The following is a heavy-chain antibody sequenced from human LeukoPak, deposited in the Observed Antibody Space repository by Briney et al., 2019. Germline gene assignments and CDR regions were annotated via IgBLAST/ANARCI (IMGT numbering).Heavy chain of an antibody. J-gene: IGHJ4*02. D-gene: IGHD6-19*01. V-gene: IGHV3-30-3*01. Sequence: GGSLRLSCAASGFTFSSYAMHWVRQAPGKGLEWVAVISYDGSNKYYADSVKGRFTISRDNSKNTLYLQMNSLRAEDTAVYYCARDLRSSGWYYFDYWGQGTLVTVSS. CDR1: GFTFSSYA. CDR2: ISYDGSNK. CDR3: ARDLRSSGWYYFDY.